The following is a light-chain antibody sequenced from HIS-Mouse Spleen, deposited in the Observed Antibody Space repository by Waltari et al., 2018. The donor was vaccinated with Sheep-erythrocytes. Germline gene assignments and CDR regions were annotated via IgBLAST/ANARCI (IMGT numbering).Light chain of an antibody. CDR3: CSYAGSSTPWV. CDR1: SSYVGRYYL. V-gene: IGLV2-23*01. J-gene: IGLJ3*02. CDR2: EGS. Sequence: QSALTQPASVSGSLGPPITISCTGTSSYVGRYYLLPWYQHHPGKAPKLLIYEGSMRPSGVSNRFSGSKSGNTASLTISGLQAEDEADYYCCSYAGSSTPWVFGGGTKLTVL.